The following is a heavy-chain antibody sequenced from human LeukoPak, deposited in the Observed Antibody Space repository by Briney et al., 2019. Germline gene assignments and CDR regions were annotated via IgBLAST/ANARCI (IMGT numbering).Heavy chain of an antibody. V-gene: IGHV1-2*02. CDR3: ARGGVYSSGWYPEYFQR. CDR1: GYTFTGYH. CDR2: INPISGGT. J-gene: IGHJ1*01. D-gene: IGHD6-19*01. Sequence: ASVKVSCKTSGYTFTGYHMHWVRQAPGQGLEWMGWINPISGGTKYRQKFQGRVTLTRDTSISTAYMELNSLTSDDTAVYYCARGGVYSSGWYPEYFQRWGQGTLVTVSS.